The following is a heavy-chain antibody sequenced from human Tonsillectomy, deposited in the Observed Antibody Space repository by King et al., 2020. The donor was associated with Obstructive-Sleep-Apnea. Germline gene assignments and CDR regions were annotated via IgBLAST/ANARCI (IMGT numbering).Heavy chain of an antibody. V-gene: IGHV4-31*03. Sequence: LQESGPGLVKPSQTLSLTCTVSGGSIGRGIYYWSWIRQHPGKGLEWIGNIYSNGGTYYNPTLKGRVTISIDTSKNQFSLKVTSVTAADTAVYYCAREAVRLGEPQHWGQGTLVTVSS. CDR2: IYSNGGT. D-gene: IGHD3-16*01. J-gene: IGHJ4*02. CDR1: GGSIGRGIYY. CDR3: AREAVRLGEPQH.